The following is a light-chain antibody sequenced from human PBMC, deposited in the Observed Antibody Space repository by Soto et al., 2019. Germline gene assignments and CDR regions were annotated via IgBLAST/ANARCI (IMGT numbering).Light chain of an antibody. CDR1: QSALYSSNNKNY. CDR3: QQYYSTPVT. J-gene: IGKJ4*01. V-gene: IGKV4-1*01. Sequence: DIVMTQSPDSLAVSLGERATINCKSSQSALYSSNNKNYLAWYQQKPGQPPKLLIYWASTRESGVPDRFSGSGPGTDFTLTISSLQAEDVAVYYCQQYYSTPVTFGGGTKVEIK. CDR2: WAS.